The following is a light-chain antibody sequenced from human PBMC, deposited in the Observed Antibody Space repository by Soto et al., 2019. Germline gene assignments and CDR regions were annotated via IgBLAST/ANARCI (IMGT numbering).Light chain of an antibody. CDR3: QQYYSTPRT. CDR1: QSVLYSSNNENY. CDR2: WAS. J-gene: IGKJ5*01. V-gene: IGKV4-1*01. Sequence: IVMTQSPDSLAVSLGERAPINCKSSQSVLYSSNNENYLAWYQQKPGQPPKLLIYWASTRESGVPDRFSGSGSGTDFTLTISSLQAEDVAVYYCQQYYSTPRTFGQGTRLEIK.